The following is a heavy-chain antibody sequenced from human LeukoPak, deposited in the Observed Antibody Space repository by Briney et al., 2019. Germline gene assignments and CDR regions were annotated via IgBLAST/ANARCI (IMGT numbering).Heavy chain of an antibody. CDR1: GVSISSYY. CDR2: IYYSGST. Sequence: AETLSLTCTVSGVSISSYYWSWIRQPPGKGLEWIGDIYYSGSTNYNPSLKRRVTISVDTSKTQFSLKLSSVTAADTAVYYCARDYYDSSGYSQYFDYWGQGTLVTVSS. D-gene: IGHD3-22*01. V-gene: IGHV4-59*01. CDR3: ARDYYDSSGYSQYFDY. J-gene: IGHJ4*02.